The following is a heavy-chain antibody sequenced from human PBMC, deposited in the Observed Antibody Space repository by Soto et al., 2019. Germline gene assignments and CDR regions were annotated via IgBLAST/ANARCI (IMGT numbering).Heavy chain of an antibody. V-gene: IGHV1-24*01. D-gene: IGHD1-26*01. CDR1: GYTLTELS. CDR3: ARDAAVGLFDY. CDR2: FDPEDGET. Sequence: ASVKVSCKVSGYTLTELSMHWVRQAPGKGLEWMGGFDPEDGETIYAQKLQGRVTMTTDTSTSTAYMELRSLRSDDTAVYYCARDAAVGLFDYWGQGTLVTVSS. J-gene: IGHJ4*02.